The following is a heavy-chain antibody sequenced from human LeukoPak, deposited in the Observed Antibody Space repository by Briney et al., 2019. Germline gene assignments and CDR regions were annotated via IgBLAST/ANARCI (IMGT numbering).Heavy chain of an antibody. Sequence: SGGSLRLSCAVSGFIFNDYALHWVSQVPGKGLEWLSFSGWTGIGTDYGDSVKGRFTISRDDSKNSLYLQMHSLRSEDCALYYCVRSRAASLGYFDSWGQGTLVTLSS. V-gene: IGHV3-43D*03. J-gene: IGHJ4*02. CDR2: SGWTGIGT. CDR3: VRSRAASLGYFDS. D-gene: IGHD7-27*01. CDR1: GFIFNDYA.